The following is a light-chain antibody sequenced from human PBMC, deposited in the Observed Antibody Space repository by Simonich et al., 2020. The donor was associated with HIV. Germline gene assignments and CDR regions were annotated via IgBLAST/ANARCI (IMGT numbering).Light chain of an antibody. J-gene: IGKJ2*01. Sequence: DIVMTQSPDSLAVSLGERATINCKSSQSVLYSSNNNNYLAWYQQKPGPPPKLLIYGASTRESGVPYRFSGSGSGTDFTLTISSLQAEDVAVYYCQQYYSTPYTFGQGTKLEIK. CDR2: GAS. CDR1: QSVLYSSNNNNY. V-gene: IGKV4-1*01. CDR3: QQYYSTPYT.